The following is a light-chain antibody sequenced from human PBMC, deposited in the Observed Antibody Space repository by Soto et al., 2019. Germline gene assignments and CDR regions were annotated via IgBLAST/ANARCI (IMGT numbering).Light chain of an antibody. J-gene: IGLJ2*01. Sequence: QSALTQPPSASGSPGQSVTISCTGTSSDVGGYKYVSWYQQHPGKAPKLMIYEVTKRPSGVSNRFSGSKSGNTASLTISGLQAEDEADYYCSSYTSSSTVVFGGGTKLTVL. CDR1: SSDVGGYKY. CDR2: EVT. CDR3: SSYTSSSTVV. V-gene: IGLV2-14*01.